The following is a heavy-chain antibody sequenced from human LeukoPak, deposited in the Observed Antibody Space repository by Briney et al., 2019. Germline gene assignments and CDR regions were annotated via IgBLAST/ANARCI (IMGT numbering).Heavy chain of an antibody. V-gene: IGHV1-2*02. D-gene: IGHD3-3*01. CDR1: GYTFTGYY. CDR2: INPNSGGT. J-gene: IGHJ5*02. Sequence: GASVKVSCKASGYTFTGYYMHWVRQAPGQGLEWMGWINPNSGGTNYAQKFQGRVTTTRDTSISTAYMELSRLRSDDTAVYYCARGYYDFWSGYFRFDPWGQGTLVTVSS. CDR3: ARGYYDFWSGYFRFDP.